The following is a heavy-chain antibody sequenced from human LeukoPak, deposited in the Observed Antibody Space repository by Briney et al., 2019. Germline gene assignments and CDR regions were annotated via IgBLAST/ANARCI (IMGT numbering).Heavy chain of an antibody. CDR2: INPSGGST. V-gene: IGHV1-46*03. D-gene: IGHD3-3*02. CDR1: GYTFTSYY. J-gene: IGHJ4*02. CDR3: ARDLSHFRSGYSFDY. Sequence: ASVKVSCKASGYTFTSYYTRWVRQAPGQGLEWMGIINPSGGSTSYAQKFQGRVTMTRDTSTSTVYMELSSLRSEDTAVYYCARDLSHFRSGYSFDYWGQGTLVTVSS.